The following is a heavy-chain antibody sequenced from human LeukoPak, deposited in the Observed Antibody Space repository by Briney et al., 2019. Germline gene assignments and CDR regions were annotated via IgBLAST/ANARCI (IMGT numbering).Heavy chain of an antibody. CDR3: ARYLVKHRSVAGTSNDY. V-gene: IGHV1-2*02. CDR2: INPNSGGT. D-gene: IGHD6-19*01. CDR1: GYTFTGYY. J-gene: IGHJ4*02. Sequence: GASVKVSCKASGYTFTGYYMHWVRQAPGQGLEWMGWINPNSGGTNYAQKFQGRVTMTRDTSISTAYMELSRLRSDDTAVYYCARYLVKHRSVAGTSNDYWGQGTLVTVSS.